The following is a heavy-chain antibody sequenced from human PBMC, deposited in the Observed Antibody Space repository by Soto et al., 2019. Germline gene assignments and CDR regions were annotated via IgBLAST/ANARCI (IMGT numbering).Heavy chain of an antibody. J-gene: IGHJ2*01. D-gene: IGHD6-6*01. CDR2: ISYDGSNK. V-gene: IGHV3-30-3*01. Sequence: QVQLVESGGGVVQPGRSLRLSCAASGFTFSSYAMHWVRQAPGKGLEWVAVISYDGSNKYYADSVKGRFTISRDNSKNTLYLQMNSLRAEDTAVYYCARISSSGYFDLWGRGTLVTVSS. CDR1: GFTFSSYA. CDR3: ARISSSGYFDL.